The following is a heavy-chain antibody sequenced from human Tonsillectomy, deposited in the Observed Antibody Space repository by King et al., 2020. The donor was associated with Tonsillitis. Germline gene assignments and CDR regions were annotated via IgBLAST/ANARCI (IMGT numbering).Heavy chain of an antibody. CDR1: GYTFTSYY. J-gene: IGHJ5*02. D-gene: IGHD2-2*01. Sequence: QLVQSGAEVKKPGASVKVSCKASGYTFTSYYMHWVRQAPGQGLEWMGMINPSGGTTSYAQKFQGRVTMTRDTSTNTVYMELSSLRSEDTAVYYCARARPCRRASCYGGSWFDPWGQGTLVTVCS. CDR3: ARARPCRRASCYGGSWFDP. CDR2: INPSGGTT. V-gene: IGHV1-46*01.